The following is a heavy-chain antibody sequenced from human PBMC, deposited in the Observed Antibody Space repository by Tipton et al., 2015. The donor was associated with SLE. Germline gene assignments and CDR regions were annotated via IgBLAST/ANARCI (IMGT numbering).Heavy chain of an antibody. V-gene: IGHV3-23*03. Sequence: GSLRLSCAASGFTFSDYAMTWVRQAPGKGLEWASTIYAGGDTYYADSVKGRFTISRDDPSNTLYLQMSGLKVDDTAVYYCAKGGSGGTIFDSWGQGTLVSVSS. CDR3: AKGGSGGTIFDS. CDR2: IYAGGDT. D-gene: IGHD1-7*01. CDR1: GFTFSDYA. J-gene: IGHJ4*02.